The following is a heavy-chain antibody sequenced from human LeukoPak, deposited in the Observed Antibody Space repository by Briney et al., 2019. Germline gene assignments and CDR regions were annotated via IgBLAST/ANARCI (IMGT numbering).Heavy chain of an antibody. CDR3: ARVGGYGDSDY. J-gene: IGHJ4*02. V-gene: IGHV4-59*01. D-gene: IGHD4-17*01. CDR1: GGSINNYH. CDR2: ISYSGST. Sequence: PSETLSLTCTVSGGSINNYHWSWIRQPPGKALEWIGHISYSGSTSYHPSLQSRVTISLDTSKNQFSLQLSSVTAADTATYYCARVGGYGDSDYWGQGTLVTVSS.